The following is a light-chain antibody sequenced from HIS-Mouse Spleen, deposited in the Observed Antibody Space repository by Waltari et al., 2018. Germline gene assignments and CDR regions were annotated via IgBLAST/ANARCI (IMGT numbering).Light chain of an antibody. CDR3: QQYYSTPQLT. Sequence: DIVMTQSPDSLAVSLGERATINCKSSQSVLYSSNNKNYLSWYQQKPGQPPKLLIYWASTRESGVPDRCSGSGSGTDFTLTISSLQAEDVAVYDCQQYYSTPQLTFGGGTKVEIK. CDR1: QSVLYSSNNKNY. CDR2: WAS. V-gene: IGKV4-1*01. J-gene: IGKJ4*01.